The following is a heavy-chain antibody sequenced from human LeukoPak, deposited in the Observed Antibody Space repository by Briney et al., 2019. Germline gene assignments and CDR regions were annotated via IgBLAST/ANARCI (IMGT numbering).Heavy chain of an antibody. CDR3: ARRGGYSGYGLPDAFDI. V-gene: IGHV3-21*01. Sequence: GGSLRLSCAASGFTFSSYSMNWVRQAPGKGLEWVSSISSSSSYIYYADSVKGRFTISRDNAKNSLYLQMNSLRAEDTAVYYCARRGGYSGYGLPDAFDIWGQGTMVTVSS. CDR1: GFTFSSYS. CDR2: ISSSSSYI. D-gene: IGHD5-12*01. J-gene: IGHJ3*02.